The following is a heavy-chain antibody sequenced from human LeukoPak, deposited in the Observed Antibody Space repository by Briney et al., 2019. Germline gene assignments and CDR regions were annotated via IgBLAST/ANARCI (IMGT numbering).Heavy chain of an antibody. CDR3: ARVINYDFWSGYSYYFDY. Sequence: SETLSLTCTVSGYSISSGYYWGWIRQPPGKGLGGIGVIYHSGSTYYNPSLKSRVTISVDTSKNQFSLKLSSVTAADTAVYYCARVINYDFWSGYSYYFDYWGQGTLVTVSS. D-gene: IGHD3-3*01. J-gene: IGHJ4*02. V-gene: IGHV4-38-2*02. CDR1: GYSISSGYY. CDR2: IYHSGST.